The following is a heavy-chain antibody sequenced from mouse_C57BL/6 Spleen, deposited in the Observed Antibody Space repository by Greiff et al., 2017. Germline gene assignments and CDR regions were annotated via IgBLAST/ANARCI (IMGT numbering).Heavy chain of an antibody. Sequence: QVQLKEPGAELVKPGASVKMSCKASGYTFTSYWITWVKQRPGQGLEWIGDIYPGSGSTNYNEKFKSKATLTVDTSSSTAYMQLSSLTSEDSAVYYCARRGYSNYYDYWGQGITLTVSS. CDR3: ARRGYSNYYDY. CDR1: GYTFTSYW. D-gene: IGHD2-5*01. J-gene: IGHJ2*01. CDR2: IYPGSGST. V-gene: IGHV1-55*01.